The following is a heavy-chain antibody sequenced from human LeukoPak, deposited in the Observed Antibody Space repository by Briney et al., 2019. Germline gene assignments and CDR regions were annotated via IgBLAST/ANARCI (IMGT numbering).Heavy chain of an antibody. J-gene: IGHJ4*02. Sequence: PGGSLRLSCAASGFTFSSYSMNWVRQAPGKGLEWVSSISSSSSYIYYADSVKGRFTISRDNAKNSLYLQMNSLRAEDTAVYYCARESYDTLTGYIDYWGQGTLVTVSS. CDR3: ARESYDTLTGYIDY. CDR2: ISSSSSYI. D-gene: IGHD3-9*01. V-gene: IGHV3-21*01. CDR1: GFTFSSYS.